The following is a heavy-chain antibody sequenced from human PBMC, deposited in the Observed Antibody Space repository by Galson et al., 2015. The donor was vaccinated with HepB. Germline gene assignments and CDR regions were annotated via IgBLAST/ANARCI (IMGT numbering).Heavy chain of an antibody. CDR3: TTGSTLNY. CDR1: GFTFSSYA. D-gene: IGHD6-13*01. Sequence: SLRLSCAASGFTFSSYAMSWVRQAPGKGLEWVARVKTMAAGATTDFAAPVKGRFTISRDDSKNTVYLQMGSLKAEDTAVYYCTTGSTLNYWGQGTLVTVSS. V-gene: IGHV3-15*05. J-gene: IGHJ4*02. CDR2: VKTMAAGATT.